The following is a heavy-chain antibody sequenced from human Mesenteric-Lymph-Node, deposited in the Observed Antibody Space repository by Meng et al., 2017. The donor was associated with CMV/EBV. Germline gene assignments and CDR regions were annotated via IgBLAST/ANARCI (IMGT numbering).Heavy chain of an antibody. Sequence: ASVKVSCKASGYTFTHYAVHWVRQAPGQGLEWVGWISTSRGDTNSAQKFQGRVTMTMDTSISTAYMELSSLRYDDTAVYYCARVQVTASYFYYGMDVWGQGTTVTVSS. D-gene: IGHD2-21*02. CDR3: ARVQVTASYFYYGMDV. CDR2: ISTSRGDT. CDR1: GYTFTHYA. J-gene: IGHJ6*02. V-gene: IGHV1-2*02.